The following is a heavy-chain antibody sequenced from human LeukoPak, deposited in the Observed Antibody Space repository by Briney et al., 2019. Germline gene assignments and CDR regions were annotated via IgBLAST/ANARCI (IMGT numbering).Heavy chain of an antibody. CDR1: GYTFTGYY. V-gene: IGHV1-2*02. D-gene: IGHD2-21*02. J-gene: IGHJ3*02. CDR2: INPNSGGT. Sequence: ASVKVSCKASGYTFTGYYMHWVRQAPGQGLEWMGWINPNSGGTNYAQKFQGRVTMTRDTSISTAYMELSRLRSDDTAGYYCARNCVGDCYNDAFDIWGQGTMVTVSS. CDR3: ARNCVGDCYNDAFDI.